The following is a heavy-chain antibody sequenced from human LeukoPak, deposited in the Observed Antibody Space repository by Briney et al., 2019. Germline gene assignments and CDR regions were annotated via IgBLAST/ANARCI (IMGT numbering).Heavy chain of an antibody. CDR1: GFTVSSNY. Sequence: KPGGSLRLSCAASGFTVSSNYMSWVRQAPGKGLEWVSGIYSGDSTYYADSVKGRFTISRDNSKNTLYLQMNSLRAEDTAVYYCARALTGTTSPYYFDYWGQGTLVTVSS. D-gene: IGHD1-7*01. J-gene: IGHJ4*02. CDR3: ARALTGTTSPYYFDY. CDR2: IYSGDST. V-gene: IGHV3-66*01.